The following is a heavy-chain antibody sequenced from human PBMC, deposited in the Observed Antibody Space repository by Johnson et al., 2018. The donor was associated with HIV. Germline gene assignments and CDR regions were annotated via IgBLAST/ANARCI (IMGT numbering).Heavy chain of an antibody. CDR2: IYSGGST. V-gene: IGHV3-66*01. Sequence: VESGGNLVQPGGSLRLSCAASGFTVSSNYMSWVRQAPGKGLEWVSVIYSGGSTYYADSVKGRFTISRNNSKHTLYLQMNSLRAEDTDVYYCARWGRWELGDAFDIWGQGSMVTVSS. J-gene: IGHJ3*02. CDR1: GFTVSSNY. CDR3: ARWGRWELGDAFDI. D-gene: IGHD1-26*01.